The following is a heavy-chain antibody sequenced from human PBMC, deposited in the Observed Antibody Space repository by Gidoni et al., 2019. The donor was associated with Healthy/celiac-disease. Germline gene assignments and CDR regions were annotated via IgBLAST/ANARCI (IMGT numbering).Heavy chain of an antibody. D-gene: IGHD6-19*01. CDR3: AKAYSSGWDCGYYFDY. J-gene: IGHJ4*02. V-gene: IGHV3-23*01. CDR1: WLTFSRYA. Sequence: EVQLLESGGGLVQPGGSLRLCCEASWLTFSRYAMRWVRQAPGKGLELVSAISGSGGSTYYADSVKGRFTISRDNSKNTLYLQMSSLRAEDTAVYYCAKAYSSGWDCGYYFDYWGQGTLVTVSS. CDR2: ISGSGGST.